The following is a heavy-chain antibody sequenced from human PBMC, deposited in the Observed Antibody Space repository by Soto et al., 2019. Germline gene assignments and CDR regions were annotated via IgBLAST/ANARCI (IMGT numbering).Heavy chain of an antibody. D-gene: IGHD3-10*01. CDR2: ISTSGDTT. J-gene: IGHJ4*02. V-gene: IGHV3-23*01. Sequence: RRLSCAASGFTFSSSTLSWVRQAPGKGLEWVSSISTSGDTTSYADSVKGQFTISRDNSKNTLFLQMNSLRAEDTAVYYCASSPGPRSNWGQGTMVTVSS. CDR3: ASSPGPRSN. CDR1: GFTFSSST.